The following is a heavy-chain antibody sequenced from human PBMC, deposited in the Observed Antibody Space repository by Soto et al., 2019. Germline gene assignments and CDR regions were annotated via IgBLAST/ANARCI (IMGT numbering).Heavy chain of an antibody. CDR1: GFSLSNAGLG. Sequence: QVTVKESGPVLVKPTETLTLTCTVSGFSLSNAGLGVSWIRQPPGKALEWLAHIFSNDEKSYSTSLKSRLTITKDTSKSQVFLIMTNMDHLDTATYYCASTYSSSWYWFDPWGQGTLVTVSS. V-gene: IGHV2-26*04. CDR3: ASTYSSSWYWFDP. D-gene: IGHD6-13*01. J-gene: IGHJ5*02. CDR2: IFSNDEK.